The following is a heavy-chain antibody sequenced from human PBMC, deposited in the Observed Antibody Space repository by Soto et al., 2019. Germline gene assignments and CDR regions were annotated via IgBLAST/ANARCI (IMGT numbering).Heavy chain of an antibody. CDR2: ISYDGSNK. J-gene: IGHJ6*02. Sequence: QVQLVESGGGVVQPGRSLRLSCAASGFTFSSYAIHWVRQAPGKGLEWVTVISYDGSNKYYADSVKGRFTISRDNSKSTLYLQMNSLRAEDTAVYYCARVGGSNKFYYYYYGMDVWGQGTTVTVSS. CDR3: ARVGGSNKFYYYYYGMDV. CDR1: GFTFSSYA. V-gene: IGHV3-30-3*01. D-gene: IGHD3-16*01.